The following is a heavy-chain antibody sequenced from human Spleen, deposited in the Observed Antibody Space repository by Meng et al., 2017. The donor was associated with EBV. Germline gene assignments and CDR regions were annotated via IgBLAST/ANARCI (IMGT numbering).Heavy chain of an antibody. Sequence: QGQLVQSGAEVKKPGASVKVSCKASGYTFTSYTMHWVRQAPGQRPEWMGWINGGNGNTKYSQKFQGRVTITSDTSASTAYMEMRSLRSEDTAVYYCARVSCSSISCYTLDSWGQGTLVTVSS. CDR1: GYTFTSYT. V-gene: IGHV1-3*01. CDR2: INGGNGNT. CDR3: ARVSCSSISCYTLDS. D-gene: IGHD2-2*02. J-gene: IGHJ5*01.